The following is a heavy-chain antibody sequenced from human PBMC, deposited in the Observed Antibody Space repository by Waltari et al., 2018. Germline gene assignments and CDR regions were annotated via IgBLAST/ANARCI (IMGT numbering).Heavy chain of an antibody. CDR2: IIPIVGTA. CDR1: GGTFSSYA. V-gene: IGHV1-69*01. J-gene: IGHJ4*02. D-gene: IGHD3-22*01. CDR3: ARERTYYYDSSGYYYFDY. Sequence: QVQLVQSGAEVKKPGSSVKVSCKASGGTFSSYAIRWVRQAPGQGLEWMGGIIPIVGTANYAQKFQGRVTITADESTSTAYMELSSLRSEDTAVYYCARERTYYYDSSGYYYFDYWGQGTLVTVSS.